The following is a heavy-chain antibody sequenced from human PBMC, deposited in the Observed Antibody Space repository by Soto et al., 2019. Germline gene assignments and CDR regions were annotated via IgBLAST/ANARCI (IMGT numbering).Heavy chain of an antibody. J-gene: IGHJ6*02. V-gene: IGHV1-46*01. D-gene: IGHD6-13*01. Sequence: QVQLVQSGAEVKKPGASVKVSCKASGYTFTSYYMYWVRQAPGQGLEWMGIINPSGGSTSYAQKFQGRVTMTRDTSTSTVYMELSSLRSEDTAVYYCARVPYSSSWWGSLDVWGQGTTVTVSS. CDR3: ARVPYSSSWWGSLDV. CDR2: INPSGGST. CDR1: GYTFTSYY.